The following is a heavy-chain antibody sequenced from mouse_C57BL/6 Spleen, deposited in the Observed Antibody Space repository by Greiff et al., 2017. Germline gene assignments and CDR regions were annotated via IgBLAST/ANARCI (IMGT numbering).Heavy chain of an antibody. Sequence: EVQVVESGGGLVKPGGSLKLSCAASGFTFSSYAMSWVRQTPEKRLEWVATISDGGSYTYYPDNVKGRFTISRDNAKNNLYLQMSNLKSEDTAMYYCARDDYRGCYFDYWGQGTTLTVSS. J-gene: IGHJ2*01. CDR3: ARDDYRGCYFDY. D-gene: IGHD2-4*01. CDR1: GFTFSSYA. V-gene: IGHV5-4*01. CDR2: ISDGGSYT.